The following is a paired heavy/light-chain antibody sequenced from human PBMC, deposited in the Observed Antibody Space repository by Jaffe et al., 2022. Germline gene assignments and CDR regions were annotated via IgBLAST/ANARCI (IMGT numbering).Light chain of an antibody. CDR2: DNN. Sequence: QSVLTQPPSLSAAPGQKVTISCSGNSSNIGNNYVSWYQQLPGTAPKLLIYDNNKRPSGIPDRFSGSKSGTSATLGITGLQTWDEADYYCGTWDSSLSTGGVFGGGTKLTVL. J-gene: IGLJ3*02. V-gene: IGLV1-51*01. CDR1: SSNIGNNY. CDR3: GTWDSSLSTGGV.
Heavy chain of an antibody. CDR1: GFTFSSYW. CDR2: INSDGSST. V-gene: IGHV3-74*01. CDR3: ARATLTTVTIVYAFDI. D-gene: IGHD4-17*01. J-gene: IGHJ3*02. Sequence: EVQLVESGGGLVQPGGSLRLSCAASGFTFSSYWMHWVRQAPGKGLVWVSRINSDGSSTNYADSVKGRLTISRDNAKNTLYLQMNSLRAEDTAVYYCARATLTTVTIVYAFDIWGQGTMVTVSS.